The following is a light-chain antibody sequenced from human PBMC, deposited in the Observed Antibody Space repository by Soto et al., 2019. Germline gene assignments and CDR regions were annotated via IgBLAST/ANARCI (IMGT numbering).Light chain of an antibody. J-gene: IGKJ4*01. V-gene: IGKV3-20*01. CDR1: QSISRTF. CDR2: GTS. Sequence: EIVLTQSPGTLSLSPGGRATLSCRATQSISRTFLAWYQQKPGQAPKLLIYGTSNRATGVPDRFSGSGSGTDFILNISRLEPEDFAVYYCQQYNNWPLTFGGGTKVEIK. CDR3: QQYNNWPLT.